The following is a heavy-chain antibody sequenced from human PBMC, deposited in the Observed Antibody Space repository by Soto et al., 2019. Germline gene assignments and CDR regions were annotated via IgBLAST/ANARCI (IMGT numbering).Heavy chain of an antibody. Sequence: SETLSLTCAVSGGSITTRGFSWNGILQSPGKGLEWIGCIYPSGTIFYNPSLNSPVTISLAMSTNQFSLRLNSVTAEDTAVYYCATYGAFAKYYFDYWGRGALVTVSS. CDR3: ATYGAFAKYYFDY. CDR2: IYPSGTI. J-gene: IGHJ4*02. D-gene: IGHD2-8*01. CDR1: GGSITTRGFS. V-gene: IGHV4-30-2*06.